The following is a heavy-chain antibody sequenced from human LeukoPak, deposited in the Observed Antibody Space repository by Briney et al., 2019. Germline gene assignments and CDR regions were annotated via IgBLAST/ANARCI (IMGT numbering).Heavy chain of an antibody. CDR2: IIPILNIA. CDR3: ARDNPPFCNGGTCYSY. J-gene: IGHJ4*02. D-gene: IGHD2-15*01. V-gene: IGHV1-69*04. CDR1: GGTFSSYA. Sequence: SVKVSCKASGGTFSSYAISWVRLAPGQGLEWMGRIIPILNIANYAQKFRGRVTIVADESTSTAYMELSSLRSEDTAVYYCARDNPPFCNGGTCYSYWGQGTLVTVSS.